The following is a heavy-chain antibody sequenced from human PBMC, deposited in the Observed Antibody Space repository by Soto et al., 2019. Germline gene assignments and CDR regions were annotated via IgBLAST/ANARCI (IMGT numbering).Heavy chain of an antibody. CDR3: TLACAVVPAAMDYYYYYGMDV. V-gene: IGHV3-49*01. D-gene: IGHD2-2*01. CDR1: GFTFGDYA. CDR2: IRSKAYGGTT. Sequence: PGGSLRLSCTASGFTFGDYAMSWFRQAPGKGLEWVGFIRSKAYGGTTEYTASVKGRFTISRDDSKNIDYLQMNSLKTEDTTMNYCTLACAVVPAAMDYYYYYGMDVWGQGTTGTFSS. J-gene: IGHJ6*02.